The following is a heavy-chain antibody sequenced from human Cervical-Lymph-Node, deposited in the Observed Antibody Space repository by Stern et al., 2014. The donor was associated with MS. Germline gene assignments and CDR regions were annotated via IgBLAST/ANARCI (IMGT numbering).Heavy chain of an antibody. D-gene: IGHD2-2*01. Sequence: QVQLVQSGAEVKKPGASVKVSCKASGSTSTTYQIHWVRKAPGKGLDWMGIINPKAGGTAYAQKFKGRVTMARDTSTSTVHMELSALTSEDAGVYYCVRDREYCRSTSCYVNGMDVWGQGTTVTVSS. V-gene: IGHV1-46*01. CDR1: GSTSTTYQ. CDR2: INPKAGGT. J-gene: IGHJ6*02. CDR3: VRDREYCRSTSCYVNGMDV.